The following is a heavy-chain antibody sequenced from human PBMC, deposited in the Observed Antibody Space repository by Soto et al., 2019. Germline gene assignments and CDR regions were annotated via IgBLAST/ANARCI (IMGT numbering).Heavy chain of an antibody. CDR3: ARLVGNSWLDY. V-gene: IGHV3-30*03. CDR1: EFPFSNYA. CDR2: ISYDGNNK. Sequence: PGGSLRLSCAASEFPFSNYAMHWVRQAPGRGLQWLAVISYDGNNKYYALSVKSRMTINPDTSRNQFSLQLSSVTPEDTAVYYCARLVGNSWLDYWGQGTLVTVSS. J-gene: IGHJ4*02. D-gene: IGHD6-13*01.